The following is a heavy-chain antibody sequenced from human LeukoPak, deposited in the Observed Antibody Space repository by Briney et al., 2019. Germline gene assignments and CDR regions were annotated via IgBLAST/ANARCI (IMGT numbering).Heavy chain of an antibody. J-gene: IGHJ3*02. Sequence: GGSLRLSCAASGFTFSSYGMHWVRQAPGKGLEWVAVISYDGSNKYYADSVKGRFTISRDNSKNTLYLQMNSLRAEDTAVYYCAKGGPRTGFDAFDIWGQGTMVTVSS. CDR1: GFTFSSYG. CDR3: AKGGPRTGFDAFDI. D-gene: IGHD3-9*01. V-gene: IGHV3-30*18. CDR2: ISYDGSNK.